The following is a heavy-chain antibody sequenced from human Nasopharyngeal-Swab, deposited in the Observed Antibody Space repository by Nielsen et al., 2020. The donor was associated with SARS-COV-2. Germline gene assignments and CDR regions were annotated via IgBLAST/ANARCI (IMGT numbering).Heavy chain of an antibody. J-gene: IGHJ3*02. Sequence: WTRQPPGKGLEWIGYIHYSGSTNYNPSLKSRVTISVDTSKNQFSLKLSSVTAADTAVYYCARDQRSGWFDAFDIWGQGTMVTVSS. D-gene: IGHD6-19*01. V-gene: IGHV4-59*01. CDR2: IHYSGST. CDR3: ARDQRSGWFDAFDI.